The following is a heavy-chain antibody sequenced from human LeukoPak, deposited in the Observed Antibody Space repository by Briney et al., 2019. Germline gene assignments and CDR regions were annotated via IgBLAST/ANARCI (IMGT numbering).Heavy chain of an antibody. CDR1: GFTFRDYG. J-gene: IGHJ4*02. Sequence: PGGSLRLSCGASGFTFRDYGMNWVRQAPGKGLEWLSYIGPTSSPIYYADSVKGRFVISRDNAKNSLYLQMNSLRDEDTALYYCARARFYGSGTYRSDDCWGQGTLVTVSS. CDR3: ARARFYGSGTYRSDDC. D-gene: IGHD3-10*01. CDR2: IGPTSSPI. V-gene: IGHV3-48*02.